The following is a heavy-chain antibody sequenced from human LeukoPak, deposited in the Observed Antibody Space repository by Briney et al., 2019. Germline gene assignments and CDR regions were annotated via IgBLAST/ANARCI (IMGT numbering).Heavy chain of an antibody. CDR2: INHSGST. V-gene: IGHV4-34*01. CDR3: ARDPRFGGVIAPFDY. CDR1: GGSFSGYY. J-gene: IGHJ4*02. Sequence: PSETLSLTCAVYGGSFSGYYWSWIRQPPGKGLEWIGEINHSGSTNYNPSLKSRVTISVDTSKNQFSLKLSSVTAADTAVYYCARDPRFGGVIAPFDYWGQGTLVTVSS. D-gene: IGHD3-16*02.